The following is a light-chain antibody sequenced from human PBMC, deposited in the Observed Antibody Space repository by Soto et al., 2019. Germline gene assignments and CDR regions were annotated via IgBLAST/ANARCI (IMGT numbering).Light chain of an antibody. CDR1: SSDIGGYNY. V-gene: IGLV2-14*01. CDR2: EVR. Sequence: QSALTQPASVSGSPGQSITISCTGSSSDIGGYNYVSWYQHHPGKAPKLMIYEVRNRPSGVSNRFSGSKSGNTASLTISGLQAEDEADYYCTSYTSSSTLAVFGGGTKVTVL. J-gene: IGLJ3*02. CDR3: TSYTSSSTLAV.